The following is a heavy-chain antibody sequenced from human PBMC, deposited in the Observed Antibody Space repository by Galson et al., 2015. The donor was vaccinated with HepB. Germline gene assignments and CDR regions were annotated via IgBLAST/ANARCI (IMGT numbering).Heavy chain of an antibody. V-gene: IGHV3-7*03. CDR3: ARDAGVFYDPSNGFDS. D-gene: IGHD2/OR15-2a*01. CDR1: GFTFSSYW. J-gene: IGHJ3*02. Sequence: SLRLSCAASGFTFSSYWMTWVRQAPGKGLEWVANIKQDGSEKYYVDSVKGRFTISRDNAKDSLYLQMNSLRAEDTAVYYCARDAGVFYDPSNGFDSWGQGTTVTVSS. CDR2: IKQDGSEK.